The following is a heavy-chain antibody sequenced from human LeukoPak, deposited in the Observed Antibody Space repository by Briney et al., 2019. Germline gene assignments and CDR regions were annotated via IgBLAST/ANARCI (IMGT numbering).Heavy chain of an antibody. D-gene: IGHD3-3*01. Sequence: PSETLSLTCTVSGDSLSSYYWSWIQQPPGKGLEWIGYIYYSGSTNYNPSLKCRVTISVDTSKNQFSLKLSSVTGADTAVYYCARREWMGAYNWFDPWGQGTLVTVSS. V-gene: IGHV4-59*01. CDR1: GDSLSSYY. CDR3: ARREWMGAYNWFDP. J-gene: IGHJ5*02. CDR2: IYYSGST.